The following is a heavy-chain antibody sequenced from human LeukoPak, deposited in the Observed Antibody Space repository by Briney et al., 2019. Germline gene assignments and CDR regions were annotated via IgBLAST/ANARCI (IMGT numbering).Heavy chain of an antibody. CDR2: IPNSCSTI. V-gene: IGHV3-48*03. D-gene: IGHD3-22*01. CDR1: VFTLSRYD. J-gene: IGHJ4*02. CDR3: ARCYDSSGYYGAFFDY. Sequence: GGCLGLSHAASVFTLSRYDVHCAPDAPGKGLVCGSYIPNSCSTIYYAGSVKGRFTIYRDNAKNSLYLDMNSLSGEHTPVFHCARCYDSSGYYGAFFDYWGQGTLVTVST.